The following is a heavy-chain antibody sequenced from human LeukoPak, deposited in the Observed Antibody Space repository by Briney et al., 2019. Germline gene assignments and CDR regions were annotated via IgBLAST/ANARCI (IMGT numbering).Heavy chain of an antibody. Sequence: SETLSLTCTVSGGSISSYYWSWIRQPAGKGLEWIGRIYTSGSTNYNPSLKSRVTMSVDTSKNQFSLKLSSVTAADTAVYYCARSYCSSTSCQGVFDYWGKGTLVTVSS. J-gene: IGHJ4*02. V-gene: IGHV4-4*07. CDR3: ARSYCSSTSCQGVFDY. CDR2: IYTSGST. CDR1: GGSISSYY. D-gene: IGHD2-2*01.